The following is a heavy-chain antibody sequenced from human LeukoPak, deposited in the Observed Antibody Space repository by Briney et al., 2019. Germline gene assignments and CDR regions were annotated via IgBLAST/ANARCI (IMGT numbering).Heavy chain of an antibody. Sequence: PGGSLRLSCAASGFTFDDYGMSWVRQAPGKGLEWVSGINWNGGSTGYADSVKGRFTISRDNAKNSLYLQMNSLRAEDTALYYCARDLGSGSYDIYMDVWGKGTTVTVSS. J-gene: IGHJ6*03. CDR3: ARDLGSGSYDIYMDV. V-gene: IGHV3-20*04. D-gene: IGHD3-10*01. CDR1: GFTFDDYG. CDR2: INWNGGST.